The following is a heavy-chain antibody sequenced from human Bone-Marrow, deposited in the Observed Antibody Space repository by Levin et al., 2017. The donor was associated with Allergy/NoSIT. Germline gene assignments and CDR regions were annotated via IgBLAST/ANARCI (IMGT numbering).Heavy chain of an antibody. J-gene: IGHJ4*02. Sequence: ASVKVSCKASGYTFTSHQMHWVRRAPGHGLEWMGRFHSNSVTTTYAQKFQGRLTMTRDTSTGTVYMELSSLTSEDTAVYYCAGPAVSERLSPGYWGQGTLVTVSS. V-gene: IGHV1-46*01. D-gene: IGHD6-25*01. CDR1: GYTFTSHQ. CDR3: AGPAVSERLSPGY. CDR2: FHSNSVTT.